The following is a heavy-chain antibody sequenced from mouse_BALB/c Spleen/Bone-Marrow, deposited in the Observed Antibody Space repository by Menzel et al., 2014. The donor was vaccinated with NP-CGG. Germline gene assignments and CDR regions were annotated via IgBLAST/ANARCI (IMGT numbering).Heavy chain of an antibody. Sequence: EVPGVESGGGLVQPGSSLRLSCATSGFTFTDYYMNWVRQPPGKALEWLGFIRNKANGYTTEFSASVKGRFTISRDNSQSILYLQMNTLRAEDSATYYCARYDGYSDNAMDYWGQGTSVTVSS. J-gene: IGHJ4*01. D-gene: IGHD2-3*01. V-gene: IGHV7-3*02. CDR2: IRNKANGYTT. CDR3: ARYDGYSDNAMDY. CDR1: GFTFTDYY.